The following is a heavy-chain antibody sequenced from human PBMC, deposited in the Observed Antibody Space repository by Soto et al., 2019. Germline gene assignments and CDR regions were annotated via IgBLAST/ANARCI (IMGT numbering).Heavy chain of an antibody. CDR3: AKSAASGNSYHSYYFGMDV. CDR2: ISSDGINE. D-gene: IGHD1-26*01. Sequence: PGGSLRLSCAASGFTFGSYAFHWVRQAPGKGLEWVAFISSDGINEYYTDSVKGRFTISRDGSKNTLYVQMNSLRPDDTAVYYCAKSAASGNSYHSYYFGMDVWGPGTTVTVSS. CDR1: GFTFGSYA. J-gene: IGHJ6*02. V-gene: IGHV3-30-3*02.